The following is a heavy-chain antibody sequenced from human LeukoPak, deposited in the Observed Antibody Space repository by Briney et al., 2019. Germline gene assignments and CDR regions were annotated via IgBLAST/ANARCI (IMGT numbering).Heavy chain of an antibody. CDR2: ISGYNGNT. J-gene: IGHJ4*02. CDR1: GYTFTSYG. D-gene: IGHD3-3*01. CDR3: ARGGQTYYDFWSGYSPPFDY. Sequence: ASVKVSCKASGYTFTSYGISWVRQAPGQGLEWMGWISGYNGNTNYAQKLQGRVTMTADTPTSTAYMELRSLRSDDTAVYYCARGGQTYYDFWSGYSPPFDYWGQGTLVTVSS. V-gene: IGHV1-18*01.